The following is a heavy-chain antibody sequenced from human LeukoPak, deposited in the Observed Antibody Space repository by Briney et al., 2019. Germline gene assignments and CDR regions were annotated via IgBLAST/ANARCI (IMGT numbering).Heavy chain of an antibody. D-gene: IGHD3-22*01. CDR3: ARLPNYYDSSGSGYFDY. Sequence: GESLKISCKGSGYSFTSYWIGWVRQMPGKRLEWMGIIYPGDSDTRYSPSFQGQVTISADKSISTAYLQWSSLKASDTAMYYCARLPNYYDSSGSGYFDYWGQGTLVTVSS. J-gene: IGHJ4*02. CDR2: IYPGDSDT. CDR1: GYSFTSYW. V-gene: IGHV5-51*01.